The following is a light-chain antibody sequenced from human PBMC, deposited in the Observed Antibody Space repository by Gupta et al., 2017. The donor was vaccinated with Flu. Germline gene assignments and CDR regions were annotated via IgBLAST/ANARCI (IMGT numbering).Light chain of an antibody. CDR3: QSYDSSLSACWV. V-gene: IGLV1-40*01. Sequence: QSVLTQPPSVSVAPGQRVTISCTGSSSNIGAGYDVHWYQQLPGTAPKLLIFGNSNRPSGVPDRFSGSKSGTSASLAITGLQAEDEADYYCQSYDSSLSACWVFGGGTKLTVL. J-gene: IGLJ3*02. CDR1: SSNIGAGYD. CDR2: GNS.